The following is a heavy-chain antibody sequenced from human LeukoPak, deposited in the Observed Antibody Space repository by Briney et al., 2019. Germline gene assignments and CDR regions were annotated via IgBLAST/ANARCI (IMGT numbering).Heavy chain of an antibody. CDR3: ARLDGDYYFDY. CDR2: IYYSGST. Sequence: PSETLSLTGTVSGGSISSSSYYWGWIRQPPGKGLEWIGSIYYSGSTYYNPSLKSRVTISVDTSKNQFSLKLSSVTAADTAVYYCARLDGDYYFDYWGQGTLVTVSS. V-gene: IGHV4-39*01. J-gene: IGHJ4*02. CDR1: GGSISSSSYY. D-gene: IGHD4-17*01.